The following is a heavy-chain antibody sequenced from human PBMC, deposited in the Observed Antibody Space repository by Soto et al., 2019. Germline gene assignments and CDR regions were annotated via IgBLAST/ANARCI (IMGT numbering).Heavy chain of an antibody. D-gene: IGHD3-22*01. J-gene: IGHJ4*02. V-gene: IGHV3-23*01. CDR2: ISGSGGST. Sequence: PGGSLGPSCPAPGSTFTSFARIWARPAPGKGLDWVSAISGSGGSTYYANSVKGRFTTSRDNSTNTMYLQINSLRPQHTPVYYFGKDPFDYSRGSHFADWGQRTLVIVSS. CDR1: GSTFTSFA. CDR3: GKDPFDYSRGSHFAD.